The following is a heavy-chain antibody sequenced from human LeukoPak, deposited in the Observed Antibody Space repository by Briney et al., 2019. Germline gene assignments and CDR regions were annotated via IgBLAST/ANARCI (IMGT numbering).Heavy chain of an antibody. Sequence: SETLSLTCSVSGAPIDSYYWSWIRQPPGKGLEWIGYIYYSGSTNYNPSLKSRVTISVDTSKNQFSLKLNSVTAADTAVYYCAKGNLNFSGTYKSFDYWGQGTLVTVSS. CDR3: AKGNLNFSGTYKSFDY. V-gene: IGHV4-59*01. J-gene: IGHJ4*02. CDR2: IYYSGST. D-gene: IGHD1-26*01. CDR1: GAPIDSYY.